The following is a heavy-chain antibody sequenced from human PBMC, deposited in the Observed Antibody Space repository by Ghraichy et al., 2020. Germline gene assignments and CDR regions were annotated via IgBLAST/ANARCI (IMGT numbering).Heavy chain of an antibody. D-gene: IGHD3-10*01. V-gene: IGHV3-72*01. Sequence: GGSLRLSCAASGFSFRDHYMDWVRQAPGKGLQWVGRVRNRSNSYSTEYATSVKGRFTITRDDSNNLLFLQMNSLKTEDTAVYYCARPSGTNFLFDSWGRGTLVTVSS. CDR3: ARPSGTNFLFDS. CDR1: GFSFRDHY. CDR2: VRNRSNSYST. J-gene: IGHJ4*02.